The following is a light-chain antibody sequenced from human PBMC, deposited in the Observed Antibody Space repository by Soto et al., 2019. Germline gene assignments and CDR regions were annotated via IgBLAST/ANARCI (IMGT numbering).Light chain of an antibody. Sequence: QSVLTQPASVSGSPGQSTTIPCTGTSSDVGGYNYVSWYQHHPGKAPKLIIYDVTNRPSGVSNPFSGSKSGNTASLTTSGLQPEDEADYYCSSYTTSNTRQIVFGTGTKVTVL. V-gene: IGLV2-14*03. CDR1: SSDVGGYNY. J-gene: IGLJ1*01. CDR2: DVT. CDR3: SSYTTSNTRQIV.